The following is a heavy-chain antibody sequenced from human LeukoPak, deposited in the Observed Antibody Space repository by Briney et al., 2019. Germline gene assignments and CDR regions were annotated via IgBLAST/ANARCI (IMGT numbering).Heavy chain of an antibody. CDR3: ARDPGRSRKGFDI. J-gene: IGHJ3*02. Sequence: SQTLSLTCAISGDSVSSNSAAWNWIRQSPSRGLEWLGRTFYRSKWYNDCAVSVKSRLTINLDTSKNQFSLQLNSVTPEDTAIYYCARDPGRSRKGFDIWGQGTLVTVSS. CDR1: GDSVSSNSAA. D-gene: IGHD3-10*01. V-gene: IGHV6-1*01. CDR2: TFYRSKWYN.